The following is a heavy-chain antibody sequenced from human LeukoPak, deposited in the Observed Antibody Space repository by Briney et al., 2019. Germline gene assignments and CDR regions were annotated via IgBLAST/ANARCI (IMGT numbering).Heavy chain of an antibody. V-gene: IGHV3-74*01. CDR3: ASIRNDYFAFDI. CDR2: INGDGRNI. CDR1: GFTFSNW. J-gene: IGHJ3*02. D-gene: IGHD4/OR15-4a*01. Sequence: PGGSLRLSCVASGFTFSNWMHWVRQDPRKGLVWVSRINGDGRNINYADSVRSRFTISRDNSKNTLYLQMNSLRAEDTAVYYCASIRNDYFAFDIWGQGTMVTVSS.